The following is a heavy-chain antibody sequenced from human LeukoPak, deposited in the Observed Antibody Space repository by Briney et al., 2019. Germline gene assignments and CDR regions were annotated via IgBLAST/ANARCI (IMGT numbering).Heavy chain of an antibody. CDR3: ARDSSSGKWGYSYGHNFDY. Sequence: GGSLRLSCAASGYTFSSYWMHWVRQAPGKGLEWVSYISSSSSTIYYADSVKGRFTISRDNAKNSLYLQMNSLRAEDTVVYYCARDSSSGKWGYSYGHNFDYWGQGTLVTVSS. V-gene: IGHV3-48*04. J-gene: IGHJ4*02. D-gene: IGHD5-18*01. CDR2: ISSSSSTI. CDR1: GYTFSSYW.